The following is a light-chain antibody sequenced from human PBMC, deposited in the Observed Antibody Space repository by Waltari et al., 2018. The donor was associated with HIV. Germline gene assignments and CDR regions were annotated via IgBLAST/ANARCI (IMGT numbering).Light chain of an antibody. V-gene: IGKV1-39*01. CDR3: QQSYTSPRT. CDR2: GAS. J-gene: IGKJ2*01. Sequence: DIQLTQSPPSLSASIGARVTLPFRASQTVGRYLNGYQQKPGKAPQVLSHGASTLHSGAPSRFSGHGSGTDFTLTITSLQREDFAIYYCQQSYTSPRTFGQGTRLEIK. CDR1: QTVGRY.